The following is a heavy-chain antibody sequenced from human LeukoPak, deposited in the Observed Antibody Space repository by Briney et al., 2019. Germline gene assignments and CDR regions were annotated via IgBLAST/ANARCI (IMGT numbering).Heavy chain of an antibody. V-gene: IGHV3-9*01. CDR2: ISWNSGSI. D-gene: IGHD6-13*01. CDR1: GFTFDDYA. J-gene: IGHJ4*02. CDR3: VRAGGSSWADY. Sequence: GGSLRLSCAASGFTFDDYAMHWVRQAPGKGLEWVSGISWNSGSIGYADSVKGRFTISRDNAKNSLYLQMNSLRAEDTAVYYCVRAGGSSWADYWGQGTLVTVSS.